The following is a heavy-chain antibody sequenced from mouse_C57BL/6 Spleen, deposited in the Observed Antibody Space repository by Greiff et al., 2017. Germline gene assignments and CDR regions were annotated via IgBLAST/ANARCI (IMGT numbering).Heavy chain of an antibody. Sequence: VQLQESGAELARPGASVKLSCKASGYTFTSYGISWVKQRTGQGLEWIGEIYPRSGNTYYNEKFKGKATLTADNSSSTAYMELRSLTSEDSAVYFCARREGVKGYFDYWGQGTTLTVSS. CDR1: GYTFTSYG. D-gene: IGHD2-13*01. CDR3: ARREGVKGYFDY. J-gene: IGHJ2*01. CDR2: IYPRSGNT. V-gene: IGHV1-81*01.